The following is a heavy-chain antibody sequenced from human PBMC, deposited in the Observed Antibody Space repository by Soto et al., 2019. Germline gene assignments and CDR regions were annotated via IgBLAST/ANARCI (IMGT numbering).Heavy chain of an antibody. CDR2: IYWDDDK. J-gene: IGHJ4*02. Sequence: QITLKESGPTLVKPTQTLTLTCTFSGFSLSTSGVGVGWIRQPPGKALEWLARIYWDDDKRYSPSLKSRLTHTKDTSKNQVVLTMTNMDPVDTATYYCAHRRSGGVYDYMWGSYRSEGSYYFDYWGQGTLVTVSS. CDR3: AHRRSGGVYDYMWGSYRSEGSYYFDY. V-gene: IGHV2-5*02. D-gene: IGHD3-16*02. CDR1: GFSLSTSGVG.